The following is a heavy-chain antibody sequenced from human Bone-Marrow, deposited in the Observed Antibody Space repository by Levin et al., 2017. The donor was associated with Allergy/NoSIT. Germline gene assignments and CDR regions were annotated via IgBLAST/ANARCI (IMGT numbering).Heavy chain of an antibody. CDR2: ISSSGYGL. CDR3: ARGGDKYSVYDPHYFDS. Sequence: PGGSLRLSCAASGFTFRDYYMNWIRQSPGKGLEWLSYISSSGYGLYNTESVKGRFTISRENANNSLYLQMNSLTVDDTAVYYCARGGDKYSVYDPHYFDSWGRGTLVTVSS. CDR1: GFTFRDYY. D-gene: IGHD5/OR15-5a*01. V-gene: IGHV3-11*01. J-gene: IGHJ4*02.